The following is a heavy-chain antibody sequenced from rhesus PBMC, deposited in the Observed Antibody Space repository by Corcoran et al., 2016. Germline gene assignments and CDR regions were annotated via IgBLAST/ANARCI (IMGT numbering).Heavy chain of an antibody. CDR1: GGSISSSY. J-gene: IGHJ4*01. V-gene: IGHV4-169*01. Sequence: QLQLQESGPGLVKPSETLSVTCAVSGGSISSSYWSWIRQAPGKGLEWIGYIYGSGSSTNYNPSLKSRVTLSVDTSKNQLSLKLSSVTAADTAVYYCARQGGGVIVWVDYWGQGVLVTVSS. CDR3: ARQGGGVIVWVDY. D-gene: IGHD3-34*01. CDR2: IYGSGSST.